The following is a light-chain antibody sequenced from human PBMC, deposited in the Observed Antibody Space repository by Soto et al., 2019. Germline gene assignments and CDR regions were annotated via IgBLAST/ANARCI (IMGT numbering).Light chain of an antibody. Sequence: DIQMTQSPSSLSASVGDRVTITCRASQSISNYLNWYQQKQGKAPKLLIFAASSLQSGVPSRFSGGGSGTYFTLTISSLQPEDFANYYCQQSYSTPRTFGQGTKVEIK. CDR2: AAS. V-gene: IGKV1-39*01. CDR3: QQSYSTPRT. CDR1: QSISNY. J-gene: IGKJ1*01.